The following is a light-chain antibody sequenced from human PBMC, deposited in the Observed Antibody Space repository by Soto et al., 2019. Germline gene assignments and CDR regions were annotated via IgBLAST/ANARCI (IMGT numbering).Light chain of an antibody. CDR2: GAS. Sequence: EIVLTQSPGTLSLSPGERATLSCRASQSVSSSYLAWYQQKPGQAPRLLIYGASSRATGIPDRFSGSGSGTDYTLNISRLEPEDFAVYYCLQYGSSPFTFGPGTKVDIK. J-gene: IGKJ3*01. CDR1: QSVSSSY. CDR3: LQYGSSPFT. V-gene: IGKV3-20*01.